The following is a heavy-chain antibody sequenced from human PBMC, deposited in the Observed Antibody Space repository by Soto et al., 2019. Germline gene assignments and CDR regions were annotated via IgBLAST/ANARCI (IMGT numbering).Heavy chain of an antibody. J-gene: IGHJ4*02. CDR1: GGSISSGGYY. CDR2: IYYSGST. CDR3: ASDRATCDPPPNCFDY. V-gene: IGHV4-31*03. D-gene: IGHD2-21*02. Sequence: QVQLQESGPGLVKPSQTLSLTCTVSGGSISSGGYYWSWIRQHPGKGLEWIGYIYYSGSTYYNPSLKSRVTISVDTSKSQCCLKLGSVTAADTAGYYCASDRATCDPPPNCFDYWGEGRLVTVSS.